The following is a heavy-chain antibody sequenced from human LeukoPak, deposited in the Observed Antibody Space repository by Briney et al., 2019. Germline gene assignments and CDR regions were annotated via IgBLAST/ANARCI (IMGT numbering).Heavy chain of an antibody. Sequence: ASVKVSCKASGYTFTGYYMHWVRQAPGQGLEWMGCINPNSGGTNYAQKFQGRVTMTRDTSISTAYMELSRLRDDDTAVYYCARDLIAVAGQLGQGNWFDPWGQGTLVTVSS. CDR2: INPNSGGT. V-gene: IGHV1-2*02. D-gene: IGHD6-19*01. CDR3: ARDLIAVAGQLGQGNWFDP. CDR1: GYTFTGYY. J-gene: IGHJ5*02.